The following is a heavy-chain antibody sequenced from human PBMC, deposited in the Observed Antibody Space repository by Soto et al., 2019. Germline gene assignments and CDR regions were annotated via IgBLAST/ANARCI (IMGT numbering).Heavy chain of an antibody. CDR2: INPYNGKT. CDR1: GYSFTNYG. V-gene: IGHV1-18*01. D-gene: IGHD4-4*01. J-gene: IGHJ5*02. Sequence: ASVKVSCKASGYSFTNYGFSWLRQAPGQGLEWMGWINPYNGKTDYPQKFQGRVTMTADTSTTTAYMELRSLRSDDTAVYYCARGYMTTVTYWFDHWAQGNLVTVSS. CDR3: ARGYMTTVTYWFDH.